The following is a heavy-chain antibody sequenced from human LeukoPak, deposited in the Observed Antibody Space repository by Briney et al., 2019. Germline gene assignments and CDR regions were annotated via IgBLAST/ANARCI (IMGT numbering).Heavy chain of an antibody. CDR2: IRSSGSAI. Sequence: GGSLRLSCAASGFTFSTYAMSWVRQAPGKGLEWDSYIRSSGSAIYYADSVKGRFTISRDDAKKSLYLQMNSLRAEDTAVYYCARDYDSSGYYYGHFDYWGQGTLVTVSS. D-gene: IGHD3-22*01. V-gene: IGHV3-48*04. J-gene: IGHJ4*02. CDR1: GFTFSTYA. CDR3: ARDYDSSGYYYGHFDY.